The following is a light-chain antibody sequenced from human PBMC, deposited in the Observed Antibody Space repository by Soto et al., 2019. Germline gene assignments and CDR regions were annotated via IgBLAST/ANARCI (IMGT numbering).Light chain of an antibody. CDR3: CSYAGSYTFGV. CDR1: SSDVGGYNY. CDR2: DVS. V-gene: IGLV2-11*01. J-gene: IGLJ3*02. Sequence: QSVLTQPRSVSGSPGQSVTISCTGTSSDVGGYNYVSWYQQHPGKAPKLMIYDVSKRPSGVPDRFSGSKSDNTASLTISGLQAEDEADYYCCSYAGSYTFGVFGGGTKVTVL.